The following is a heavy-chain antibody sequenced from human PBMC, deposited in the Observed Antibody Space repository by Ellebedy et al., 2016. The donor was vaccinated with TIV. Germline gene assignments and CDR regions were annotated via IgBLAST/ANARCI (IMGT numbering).Heavy chain of an antibody. J-gene: IGHJ4*02. CDR1: GFTFSSHG. D-gene: IGHD4-11*01. Sequence: GESLKISCAASGFTFSSHGMHWVRQAPGKGLEWVAVISNDGSNKKYGDSVKGRFTISRDNSKNTLYLQMKSLRAEDTAVYYCAKDWEMTTVSHYFDYWGQGTLVTVSP. CDR3: AKDWEMTTVSHYFDY. V-gene: IGHV3-30*18. CDR2: ISNDGSNK.